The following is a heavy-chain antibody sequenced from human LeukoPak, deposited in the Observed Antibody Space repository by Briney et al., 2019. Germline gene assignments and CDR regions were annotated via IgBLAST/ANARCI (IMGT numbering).Heavy chain of an antibody. V-gene: IGHV3-53*01. CDR2: IYSGGST. D-gene: IGHD5-12*01. CDR3: ARATLLVADY. CDR1: GFTFSSYS. J-gene: IGHJ4*02. Sequence: GGSLRLSCAASGFTFSSYSMSWVRQAPGKGLEWVSVIYSGGSTYYADSVKGRFTISRDNSKNTLYLQMNSLRAEDTAVYYCARATLLVADYWGQGTLVTVSS.